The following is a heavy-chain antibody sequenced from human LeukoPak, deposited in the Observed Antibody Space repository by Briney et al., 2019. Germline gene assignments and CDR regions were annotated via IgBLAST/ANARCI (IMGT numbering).Heavy chain of an antibody. V-gene: IGHV1-46*01. J-gene: IGHJ6*03. Sequence: AAVKVSCKASGYTFTSYYMHWVRQAPGQGLEWMGIINPSGGSTSYAQKFQGRVTMTRDMSTSTVYMELSSLRSEDTAVYYCARVFDTYYMDVWGKGTTVTVSS. CDR3: ARVFDTYYMDV. CDR2: INPSGGST. CDR1: GYTFTSYY.